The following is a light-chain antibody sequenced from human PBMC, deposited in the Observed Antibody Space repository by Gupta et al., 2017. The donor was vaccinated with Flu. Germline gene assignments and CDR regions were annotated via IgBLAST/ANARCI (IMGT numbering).Light chain of an antibody. CDR1: QSLLHSNGYDY. V-gene: IGKV2-28*01. CDR2: LGS. CDR3: MQGLQTPEYS. Sequence: DIVMTQSPLSLPVTPGEPASISCRSSQSLLHSNGYDYLDWYLQKPGQSPQLLIFLGSNRASGVPDRFSGGGSGTYFTLEISRVEAEDVGVYYCMQGLQTPEYSFGPGTKLEIK. J-gene: IGKJ2*03.